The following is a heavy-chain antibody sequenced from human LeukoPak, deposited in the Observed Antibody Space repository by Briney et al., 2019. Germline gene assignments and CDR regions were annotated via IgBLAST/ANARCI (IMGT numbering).Heavy chain of an antibody. CDR1: GYTFTSYG. J-gene: IGHJ4*02. CDR2: IIPYNGNT. V-gene: IGHV1-18*01. D-gene: IGHD5-24*01. Sequence: LRASVKVSFMASGYTFTSYGFNWVRQAPGKGLEWVGCIIPYNGNTNYAQKLQGRVTMTTDTSTSTAYMELRSLRSDDTAVYYCARDGTLEMATIRFDYWGQGTLVTVSS. CDR3: ARDGTLEMATIRFDY.